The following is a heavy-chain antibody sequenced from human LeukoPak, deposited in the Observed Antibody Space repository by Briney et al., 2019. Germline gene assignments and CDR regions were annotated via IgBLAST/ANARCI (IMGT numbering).Heavy chain of an antibody. D-gene: IGHD6-13*01. CDR2: ITSSGSTI. J-gene: IGHJ3*02. CDR3: ARPGYSSSWSAFDI. CDR1: GFTFSAYD. Sequence: GGSLRLSCAASGFTFSAYDMNWVRQAPGKGLEWVSHITSSGSTIYYANSVKGRFTISRDNAKNSLYLQMNSLRAEDTAVYYCARPGYSSSWSAFDIWGQGTMVTVSS. V-gene: IGHV3-48*03.